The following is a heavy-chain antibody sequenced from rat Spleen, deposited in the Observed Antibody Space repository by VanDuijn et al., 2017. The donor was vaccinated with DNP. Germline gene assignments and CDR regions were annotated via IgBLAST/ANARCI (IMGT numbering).Heavy chain of an antibody. Sequence: EVQLVESGGGLVQPGGSLTLSCAASGFTLNKYWMTWIRQAPGKGLEWIASIINSGGNTYYPESVKGRFTISRDDAKNSLYLQMNSLRSEDTATYYCARGPNYGGYADYFDYWGQGVMVTVSS. CDR2: IINSGGNT. V-gene: IGHV5-31*01. CDR3: ARGPNYGGYADYFDY. J-gene: IGHJ2*01. CDR1: GFTLNKYW. D-gene: IGHD1-11*01.